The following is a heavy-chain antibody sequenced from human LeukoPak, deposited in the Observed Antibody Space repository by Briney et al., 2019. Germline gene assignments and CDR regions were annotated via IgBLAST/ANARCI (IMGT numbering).Heavy chain of an antibody. Sequence: GGSLRLSCAASGFTFSDSYMSWIRQAPGKGLEWVSYISSSSSYTNYADSVKGRFTISRDNAKNSLYLQMYSLRAEDTAVYYCAASKSGSYYWQGYWGQGTLVTVSS. CDR1: GFTFSDSY. CDR3: AASKSGSYYWQGY. CDR2: ISSSSSYT. V-gene: IGHV3-11*03. D-gene: IGHD1-26*01. J-gene: IGHJ4*02.